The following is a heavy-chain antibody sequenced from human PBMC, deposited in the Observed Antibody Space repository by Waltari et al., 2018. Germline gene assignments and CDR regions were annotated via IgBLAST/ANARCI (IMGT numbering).Heavy chain of an antibody. Sequence: QVQLVQSGAEVKKPGASVKVSCKASGYTFTSYGISWVRQAPGQGLEWMGWISAYNGNTNYAQKLQGRVTMTTDTSTSTAYMELRSLRSDDTAVYYCATPEPRRLRFLEWHYFDYWGQGTLVTVSS. J-gene: IGHJ4*02. CDR2: ISAYNGNT. D-gene: IGHD3-3*01. V-gene: IGHV1-18*01. CDR3: ATPEPRRLRFLEWHYFDY. CDR1: GYTFTSYG.